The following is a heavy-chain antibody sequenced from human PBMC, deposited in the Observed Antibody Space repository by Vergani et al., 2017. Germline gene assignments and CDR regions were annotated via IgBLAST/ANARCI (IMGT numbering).Heavy chain of an antibody. D-gene: IGHD6-25*01. CDR3: ARRSGGYYSGGKVHPLRTAFDV. J-gene: IGHJ3*01. CDR1: GGSISAGYYF. V-gene: IGHV4-61*02. CDR2: ISSSGNA. Sequence: QVQLQASAPGRVKPSQTLSLTCTMSGGSISAGYYFWSWIRQPAGKGLEWLGPISSSGNASHSPSLKTRVSMSVDTSKNQFSLTVTSVTAADTAIYFCARRSGGYYSGGKVHPLRTAFDVWGHGTVVTVSS.